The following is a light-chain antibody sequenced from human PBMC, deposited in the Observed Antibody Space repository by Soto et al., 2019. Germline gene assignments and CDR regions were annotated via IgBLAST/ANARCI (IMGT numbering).Light chain of an antibody. V-gene: IGKV3-20*01. CDR1: QSVSSSY. CDR3: QQYGSSPWT. CDR2: GAS. J-gene: IGKJ1*01. Sequence: IVLTHSPGTLSLSPGDRATLSCRASQSVSSSYLAWYQQKPGQAPRLLIYGASSRATGIPDRFSGSGSGTDFTLTISRLEPEDFAVYYCQQYGSSPWTFGQGTKV.